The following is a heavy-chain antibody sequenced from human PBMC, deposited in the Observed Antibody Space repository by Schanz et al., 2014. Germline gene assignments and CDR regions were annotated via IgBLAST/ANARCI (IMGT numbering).Heavy chain of an antibody. CDR3: ARDAVALVPEYFMDV. J-gene: IGHJ6*03. CDR1: GFTFSDHF. V-gene: IGHV3-33*08. Sequence: QVQLVESGGGLVQPGGSLRLSCAASGFTFSDHFMDWVRQAPGKGPEWVALVWSDGNTKYYVHSVKGRFTISRDNSMNTLHLQMDGLRVEDTAVYYCARDAVALVPEYFMDVWGKGTPVTVSS. D-gene: IGHD2-15*01. CDR2: VWSDGNTK.